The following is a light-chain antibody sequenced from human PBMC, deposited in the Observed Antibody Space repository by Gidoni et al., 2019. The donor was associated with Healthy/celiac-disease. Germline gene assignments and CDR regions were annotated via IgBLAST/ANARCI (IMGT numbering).Light chain of an antibody. CDR3: QQYGSSPAS. CDR2: DAS. Sequence: EIVLTQSPGTLSLSPGERATFSCRASQSVSSSYLAWYQQKPGQAPRLLIYDASSRATGIPDRFSGSGSGTDFTLTISRLEPEDFAVYYCQQYGSSPASFXXXTKLEIK. J-gene: IGKJ2*03. CDR1: QSVSSSY. V-gene: IGKV3-20*01.